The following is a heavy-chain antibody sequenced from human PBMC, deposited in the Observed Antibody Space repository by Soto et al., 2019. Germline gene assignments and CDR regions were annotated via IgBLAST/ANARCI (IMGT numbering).Heavy chain of an antibody. D-gene: IGHD3-9*01. Sequence: QAHLVQSGAEVRKPGASVKVSCQALEHTSTIYYIHWVRQARGQGLEWMGWINADSGDTTYAEYFRGRVTFNRDTSTSTFHMELNRLILDDTAMFFCATRDYDIGTGYLHIWGQGTLITFSS. J-gene: IGHJ1*01. CDR3: ATRDYDIGTGYLHI. V-gene: IGHV1-2*02. CDR2: INADSGDT. CDR1: EHTSTIYY.